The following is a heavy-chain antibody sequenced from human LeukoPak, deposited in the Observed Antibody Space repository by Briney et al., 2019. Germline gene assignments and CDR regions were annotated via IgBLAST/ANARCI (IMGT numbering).Heavy chain of an antibody. Sequence: ASVKVSCKASGYTFTSYDINWVRQATGQGLEWMGWMNPNSGNTGYAQKFQGRVTITRNTSISTAYMELSSLRSEDTAVYYCARGPTRYYDFWSGYPTLNWFDPWGQGTLVTVS. J-gene: IGHJ5*02. CDR3: ARGPTRYYDFWSGYPTLNWFDP. CDR2: MNPNSGNT. CDR1: GYTFTSYD. D-gene: IGHD3-3*01. V-gene: IGHV1-8*03.